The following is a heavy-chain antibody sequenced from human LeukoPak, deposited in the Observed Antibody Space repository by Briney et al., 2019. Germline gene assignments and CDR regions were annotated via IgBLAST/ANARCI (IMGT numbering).Heavy chain of an antibody. CDR3: AKACWVSNADAVL. Sequence: PGGSLRLSCAASGFTFSSYAMSWVREAPARGLEWVSSLRGNGDTFYADSVKGRFTLSRDESRNTVYLQLNNLRVEDTAVYYCAKACWVSNADAVLWGQGTVVPVSS. J-gene: IGHJ4*02. CDR1: GFTFSSYA. D-gene: IGHD1-1*01. V-gene: IGHV3-23*01. CDR2: LRGNGDT.